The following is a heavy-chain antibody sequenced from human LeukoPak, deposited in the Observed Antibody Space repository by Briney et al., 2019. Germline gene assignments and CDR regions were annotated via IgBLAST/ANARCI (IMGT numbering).Heavy chain of an antibody. Sequence: PSETLSLTCTVSGVSISSYYWSWIRQPPGKGLESFGYIYYSGSTNYNPSLKSRVTISVDTSKNQFSLKLSSVTAAETAVYYCARGDSSGGDSDYYFDYWGQGTLVTVSS. CDR1: GVSISSYY. V-gene: IGHV4-59*08. CDR2: IYYSGST. CDR3: ARGDSSGGDSDYYFDY. J-gene: IGHJ4*02. D-gene: IGHD6-19*01.